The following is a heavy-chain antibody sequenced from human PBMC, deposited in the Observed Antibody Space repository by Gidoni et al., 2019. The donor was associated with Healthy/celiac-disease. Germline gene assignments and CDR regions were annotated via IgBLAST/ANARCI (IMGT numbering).Heavy chain of an antibody. CDR1: GYSISSGYY. V-gene: IGHV4-38-2*02. D-gene: IGHD3-10*01. CDR3: ARGRGSDFFDY. Sequence: QVQLQESGPGLVKPSETLSLTCTGSGYSISSGYYWGWIRQPPGKGLEWIGSIYHSGSTYYNPSLKSRVTISVDTSKNQFSLKLSSVTAADTAVYYCARGRGSDFFDYWGQGTLVTVSS. CDR2: IYHSGST. J-gene: IGHJ4*02.